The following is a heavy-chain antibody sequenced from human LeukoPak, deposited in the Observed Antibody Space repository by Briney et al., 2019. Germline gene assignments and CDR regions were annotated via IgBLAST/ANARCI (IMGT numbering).Heavy chain of an antibody. V-gene: IGHV4-34*01. CDR3: ARRKQWLFSPYNWFDP. J-gene: IGHJ5*02. CDR2: INHSGST. Sequence: SETLSLTCAVYGGSFSGYYWSWIRQPPGKGLEWIGEINHSGSTNYNPSLKSRVTISVDTSKNQFSLKLSSVTAADTAVYYCARRKQWLFSPYNWFDPWGQGTLVTVSS. CDR1: GGSFSGYY. D-gene: IGHD6-19*01.